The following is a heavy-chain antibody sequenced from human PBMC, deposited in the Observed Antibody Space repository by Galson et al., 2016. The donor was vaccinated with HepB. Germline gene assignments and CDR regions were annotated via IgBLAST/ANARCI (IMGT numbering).Heavy chain of an antibody. Sequence: LTCTVSGGSISSSSYYWGWIRQPPGKGLEWIGSIYYSGSTYYNPSLKSRVTISVDTSKNQFSLKLSSVTAADTAVYYCARHILSSSPYYFDYWGQGTLVTVSS. D-gene: IGHD6-6*01. CDR2: IYYSGST. CDR3: ARHILSSSPYYFDY. CDR1: GGSISSSSYY. J-gene: IGHJ4*02. V-gene: IGHV4-39*01.